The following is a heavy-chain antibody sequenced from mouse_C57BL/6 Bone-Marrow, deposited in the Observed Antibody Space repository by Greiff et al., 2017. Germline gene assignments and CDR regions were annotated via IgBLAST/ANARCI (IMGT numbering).Heavy chain of an antibody. CDR1: GYTFTSYW. CDR2: IYPSDSET. J-gene: IGHJ2*01. V-gene: IGHV1-61*01. CDR3: ARDGSSPYYFDY. D-gene: IGHD1-1*01. Sequence: VQLQQSGAELVRPGSSVKLSCKASGYTFTSYWMDWVKQRPGQGLEWIGNIYPSDSETHYNQKFKDKATLTVDKSSSTAYMQLSSLTSEDSAVYYCARDGSSPYYFDYWGQGTTLTVSS.